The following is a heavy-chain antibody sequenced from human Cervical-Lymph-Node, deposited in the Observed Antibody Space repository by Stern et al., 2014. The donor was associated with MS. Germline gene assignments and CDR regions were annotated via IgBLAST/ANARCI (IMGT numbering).Heavy chain of an antibody. J-gene: IGHJ5*02. Sequence: QVQLQESGPGLVKPSQTLSLTCSVSGDSISSGSYYWSWIRQPAGKGLEWIGRTYISGSTNYKPALKGRVTISEATSKNQFSLKLCSVTAADTAVYYCARDPPRYCTDGSCYSERFDPWGQGTLVTVSS. CDR3: ARDPPRYCTDGSCYSERFDP. V-gene: IGHV4-61*02. CDR1: GDSISSGSYY. CDR2: TYISGST. D-gene: IGHD2-15*01.